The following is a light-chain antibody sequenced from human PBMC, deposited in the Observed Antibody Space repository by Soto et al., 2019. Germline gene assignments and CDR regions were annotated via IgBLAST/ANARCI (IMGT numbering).Light chain of an antibody. J-gene: IGKJ2*01. CDR2: AAS. CDR1: QSIYSS. V-gene: IGKV1-39*01. Sequence: DIQMTQSPSSLSASVGDRVTITCRASQSIYSSLNWYHQKPGKAPKLLIYAASNLQSGVPSRFSGSGAGTDSTLSISSLQPEDCATYYCQQSYSAPYTFGQGTKLEI. CDR3: QQSYSAPYT.